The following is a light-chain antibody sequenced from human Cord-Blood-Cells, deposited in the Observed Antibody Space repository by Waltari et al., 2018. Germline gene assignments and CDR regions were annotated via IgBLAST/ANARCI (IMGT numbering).Light chain of an antibody. CDR1: PCVLYSSNNKNY. CDR3: QQYYSTPYT. Sequence: DIVMTQSPDSLAVSLGERATINCKSSPCVLYSSNNKNYLAWYQQKPGQPPKLLIYWASTRESGVPDRFSGSGSGTDFTLTISSLQAEDVAVYSCQQYYSTPYTFGQGTNLEIK. V-gene: IGKV4-1*01. CDR2: WAS. J-gene: IGKJ2*01.